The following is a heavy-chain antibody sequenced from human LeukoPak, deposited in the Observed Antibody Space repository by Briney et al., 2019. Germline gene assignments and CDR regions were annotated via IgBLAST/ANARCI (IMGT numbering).Heavy chain of an antibody. V-gene: IGHV1-69*06. J-gene: IGHJ4*02. D-gene: IGHD3-22*01. Sequence: GASVKVSCKASGGTFSSYAISWVRQAPGQGLEWMGGIIPIFGTANYAQKFQGRVTITADKSTSTAYMELSSLRSEDTAVYYCATEKTYYYDSSGYYSHFDYWGQGTLVTVSS. CDR3: ATEKTYYYDSSGYYSHFDY. CDR1: GGTFSSYA. CDR2: IIPIFGTA.